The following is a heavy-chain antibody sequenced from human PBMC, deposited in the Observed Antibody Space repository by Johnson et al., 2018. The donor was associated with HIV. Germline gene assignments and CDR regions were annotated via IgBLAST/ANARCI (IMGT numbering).Heavy chain of an antibody. CDR3: VRRFYDSSAFDI. CDR1: GFTFSNAW. CDR2: IKSKTDGGAT. Sequence: VQLVESGGGLVKPGGSLKLSCAASGFTFSNAWMNWVRQAPGKGLEWVGRIKSKTDGGATDYTAPLKGRFTISRDDSKNTLYLQMNSLKTEDTAVYYCVRRFYDSSAFDIWGQGTLVTVSS. J-gene: IGHJ3*02. D-gene: IGHD3-22*01. V-gene: IGHV3-15*01.